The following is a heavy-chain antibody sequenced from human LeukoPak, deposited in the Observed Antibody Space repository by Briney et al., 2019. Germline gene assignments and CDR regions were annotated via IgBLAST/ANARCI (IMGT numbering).Heavy chain of an antibody. CDR1: GFTFSSYA. J-gene: IGHJ4*02. CDR2: ISGGAGST. D-gene: IGHD6-13*01. CDR3: AKAQQHLMRFDY. V-gene: IGHV3-23*01. Sequence: GGSLRLSCAASGFTFSSYAMTWVRQAPGRGLECVSSISGGAGSTYYADSVKGRFTISTDDSKNTLYLQMHRLRAEDTALYYCAKAQQHLMRFDYWGQGTLVTVSS.